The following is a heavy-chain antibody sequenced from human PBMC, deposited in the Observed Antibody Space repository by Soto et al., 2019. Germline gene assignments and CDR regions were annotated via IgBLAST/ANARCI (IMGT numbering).Heavy chain of an antibody. CDR3: ARGVGYDSSGYFG. D-gene: IGHD3-22*01. CDR1: GSSISSSCYY. V-gene: IGHV4-39*01. J-gene: IGHJ3*01. Sequence: SDTRSLTCAVTGSSISSSCYYWVWIRQPPGKGLEWIGSIYYSGSTYYNPSHKSRVTISVDTSKNQFSLKLSSVTAADTAVYYCARGVGYDSSGYFGWGQGTMVT. CDR2: IYYSGST.